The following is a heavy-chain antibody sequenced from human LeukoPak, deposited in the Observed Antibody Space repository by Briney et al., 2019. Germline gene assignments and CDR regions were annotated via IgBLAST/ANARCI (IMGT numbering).Heavy chain of an antibody. V-gene: IGHV1-18*01. CDR1: GYTFTSYG. D-gene: IGHD7-27*01. CDR3: ARARGAGDFDY. Sequence: ASVKVSCKASGYTFTSYGLNWVRQAPGQGLEWMGWISAYNGNTNYAQRLQGRLTMTTDTSTSTAYMELRSLRSDDTAVYYCARARGAGDFDYWGQGTLVTVSS. J-gene: IGHJ4*02. CDR2: ISAYNGNT.